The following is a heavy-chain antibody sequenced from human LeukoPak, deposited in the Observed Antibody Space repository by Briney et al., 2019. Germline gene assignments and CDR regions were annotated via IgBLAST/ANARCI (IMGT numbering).Heavy chain of an antibody. CDR2: ISAYNGNT. CDR1: GYTFTSYG. Sequence: ASVKVSCKASGYTFTSYGISWVRQAPGQGLEWMGWISAYNGNTNYAQKLQGRVIMTTDTATSTAYMELRSLRSDETAVYYCARDSGLLWLGGEEVSRGYWGQGTLVTVPS. J-gene: IGHJ4*02. CDR3: ARDSGLLWLGGEEVSRGY. V-gene: IGHV1-18*01. D-gene: IGHD3-10*01.